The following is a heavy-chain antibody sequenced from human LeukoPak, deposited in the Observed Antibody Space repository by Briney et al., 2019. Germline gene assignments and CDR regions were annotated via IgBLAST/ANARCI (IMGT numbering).Heavy chain of an antibody. D-gene: IGHD6-19*01. V-gene: IGHV4-59*01. CDR1: GGSISSYY. CDR2: IYYSGST. CDR3: ARGIARGWSAYYFDY. J-gene: IGHJ4*02. Sequence: SETLSLTCTVSGGSISSYYWSWIRQPPGKGLEWIGYIYYSGSTNYNPSLKSRVTISVDTSKNQFSLKLSSVTAADTAVYYCARGIARGWSAYYFDYWGQGTLVTVSS.